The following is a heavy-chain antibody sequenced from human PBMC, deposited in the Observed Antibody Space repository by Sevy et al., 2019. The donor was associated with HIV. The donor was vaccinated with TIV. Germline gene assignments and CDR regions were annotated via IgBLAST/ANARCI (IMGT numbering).Heavy chain of an antibody. Sequence: GGSLRLSCAASRFTFDDYAMHWVRQAPGKGLEWVSLIIWDGGSTYYPDSVKGRFTISRDNSKNSLYLQMNSLRAEDTALYYCAKAYYYDSSMGAFDIWGQGTMVTVSS. J-gene: IGHJ3*02. CDR1: RFTFDDYA. V-gene: IGHV3-43D*04. CDR2: IIWDGGST. CDR3: AKAYYYDSSMGAFDI. D-gene: IGHD3-22*01.